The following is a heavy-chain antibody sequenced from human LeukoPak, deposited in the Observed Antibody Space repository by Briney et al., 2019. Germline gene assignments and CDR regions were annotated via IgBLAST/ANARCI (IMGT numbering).Heavy chain of an antibody. Sequence: GGSLRLSCAASGLTFSSYWMSWVRQAPGKGLEWVANIKQDGSEKYYVDSVKGRFTISRDNSKNMLYLQMNSLRAEDTAVYFCAREPSYYMDVWGKGTTVTVSS. CDR2: IKQDGSEK. J-gene: IGHJ6*03. V-gene: IGHV3-7*03. CDR1: GLTFSSYW. CDR3: AREPSYYMDV.